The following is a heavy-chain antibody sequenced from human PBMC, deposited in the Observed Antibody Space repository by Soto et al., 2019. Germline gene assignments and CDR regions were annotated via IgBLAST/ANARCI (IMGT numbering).Heavy chain of an antibody. J-gene: IGHJ3*02. Sequence: GGSLRLSCAASGFTFSSYGMHWVRQAPGKGLEWVAVISYDGSNKYYADSVKGRFTISRDNSKNTLYLQMNSLRAEDTAVYYCTKDGSGSYLSNAFDIWGQGTMVTVSS. D-gene: IGHD1-26*01. V-gene: IGHV3-30*18. CDR2: ISYDGSNK. CDR3: TKDGSGSYLSNAFDI. CDR1: GFTFSSYG.